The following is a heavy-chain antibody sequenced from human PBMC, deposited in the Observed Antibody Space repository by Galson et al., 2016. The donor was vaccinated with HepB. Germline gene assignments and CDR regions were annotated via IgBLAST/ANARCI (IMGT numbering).Heavy chain of an antibody. V-gene: IGHV1-2*04. CDR3: ARDNRHWFDP. J-gene: IGHJ5*02. CDR1: GYTFTGYY. CDR2: INPNSGGT. D-gene: IGHD2/OR15-2a*01. Sequence: SCKASGYTFTGYYMHWVRQAPGQGLEWMGWINPNSGGTNYAQKFQGWVTMTRDTSISAAYMELSRLRSDDTAVYYCARDNRHWFDPWGQGMLVTVSS.